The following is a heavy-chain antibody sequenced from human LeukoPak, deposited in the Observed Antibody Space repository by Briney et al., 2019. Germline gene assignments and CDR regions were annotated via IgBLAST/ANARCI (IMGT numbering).Heavy chain of an antibody. CDR2: IYPDDSDT. CDR3: ARPNITSYYDSRGYDAFDV. Sequence: GESLKISCKGSGYRFNAYWIAWVRQMPGKGLEWMGIIYPDDSDTRYSPSFQGQVTISTDKSVRTAYLQWSSLKASDTAMYYCARPNITSYYDSRGYDAFDVWGQGTMVTVSS. D-gene: IGHD3-22*01. CDR1: GYRFNAYW. J-gene: IGHJ3*01. V-gene: IGHV5-51*01.